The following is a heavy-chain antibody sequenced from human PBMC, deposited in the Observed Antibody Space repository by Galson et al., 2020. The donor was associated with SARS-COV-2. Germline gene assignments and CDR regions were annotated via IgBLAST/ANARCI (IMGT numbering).Heavy chain of an antibody. Sequence: GGSLRLSCAASGFTFSSYSMNWVRQAPGKGLEWVSYISSSSSTIYYADSVKGRFTISRDNAKNSLYLQMNSLRAEDTAVYYCAREGNERWFDPWGQGTLVTVSS. D-gene: IGHD1-1*01. CDR3: AREGNERWFDP. J-gene: IGHJ5*02. CDR2: ISSSSSTI. V-gene: IGHV3-48*01. CDR1: GFTFSSYS.